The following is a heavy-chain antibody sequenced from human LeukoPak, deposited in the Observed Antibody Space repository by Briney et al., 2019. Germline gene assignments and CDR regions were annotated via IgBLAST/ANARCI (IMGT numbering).Heavy chain of an antibody. CDR3: ARGHYGGWFDP. CDR1: GYTFTSYA. CDR2: VNAGNGNT. V-gene: IGHV1-3*01. J-gene: IGHJ5*02. D-gene: IGHD4-23*01. Sequence: GGSLRLSCAASGYTFTSYAMHWVRQAPGQRLEWMGWVNAGNGNTKYSQKFRGRVTITRDTSASTAYMELSSLRSEDTAVYYCARGHYGGWFDPWGQGTLVTVSS.